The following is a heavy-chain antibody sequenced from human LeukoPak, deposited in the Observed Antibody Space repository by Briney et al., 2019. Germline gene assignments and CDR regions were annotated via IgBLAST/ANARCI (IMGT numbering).Heavy chain of an antibody. J-gene: IGHJ5*02. CDR3: ARGTDYYESSGYYYRFDP. CDR1: GYTFTSYA. Sequence: ASVKVSCKASGYTFTSYAMNWVRLAPGQGLEWMGWINTNTGNPTYVQGFTGRFVFSLDTSVSTAYLQISSLKAEDTAVYYCARGTDYYESSGYYYRFDPWGQGTLVTVSS. CDR2: INTNTGNP. V-gene: IGHV7-4-1*02. D-gene: IGHD3-22*01.